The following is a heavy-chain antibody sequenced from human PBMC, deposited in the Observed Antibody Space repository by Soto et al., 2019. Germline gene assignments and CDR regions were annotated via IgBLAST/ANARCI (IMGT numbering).Heavy chain of an antibody. Sequence: PGGSLRLSCAASGFTLRSFWINWVRQAPGKGLEWVANINQDGSEIYYVDSVKGRFTISRDNAKNSLYLQMISLRVEDTAVYYCVRAVASAGSYWGQGTLVTVSS. D-gene: IGHD3-10*01. CDR3: VRAVASAGSY. CDR1: GFTLRSFW. V-gene: IGHV3-7*01. CDR2: INQDGSEI. J-gene: IGHJ4*02.